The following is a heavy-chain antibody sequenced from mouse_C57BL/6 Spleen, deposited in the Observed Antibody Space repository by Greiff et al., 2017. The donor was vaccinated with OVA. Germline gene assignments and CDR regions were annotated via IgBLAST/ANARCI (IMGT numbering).Heavy chain of an antibody. Sequence: QVQLQQSGAELVKPGASVKISCKASGYAFSSYWMNWVKQRPGKGLEWIGQIYPGDGDTNYNGKFKGKATLTADKSSSTAYMQLSSLTSEDSAVYFCARRGGSSYVRYFDVWGTGTTVTVSS. J-gene: IGHJ1*03. V-gene: IGHV1-80*01. D-gene: IGHD1-1*01. CDR3: ARRGGSSYVRYFDV. CDR2: IYPGDGDT. CDR1: GYAFSSYW.